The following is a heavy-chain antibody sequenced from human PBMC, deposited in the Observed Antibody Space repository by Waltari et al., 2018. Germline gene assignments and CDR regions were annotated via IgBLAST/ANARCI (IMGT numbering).Heavy chain of an antibody. J-gene: IGHJ3*02. CDR2: IYRSGSN. D-gene: IGHD1-26*01. V-gene: IGHV4-38-2*02. CDR1: GYTISSGFY. CDR3: ARDLVWELLLNACDI. Sequence: VPLQESSTGPVETPATLSLTCTVFGYTISSGFYWSWIRQPPGTGQELLGSIYRSGSNYDSPSHKSRVTISLDTSKNQFSLELSSVTAADTAVYDCARDLVWELLLNACDIRGHCTMVTVAS.